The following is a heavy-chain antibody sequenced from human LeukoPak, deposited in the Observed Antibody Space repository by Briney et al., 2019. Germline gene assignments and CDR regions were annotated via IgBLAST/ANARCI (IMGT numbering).Heavy chain of an antibody. CDR1: GGSFSGYY. CDR3: ARPIREAFDI. CDR2: IYYSGST. V-gene: IGHV4-34*01. J-gene: IGHJ3*02. Sequence: PSETLSLTCAVYGGSFSGYYWSWIRQPPGKGLEWIGSIYYSGSTYYNPSLKSRVTISVDTSKNQFSLKLSSVTAADTAVYYCARPIREAFDIWGQGTMVTVSS.